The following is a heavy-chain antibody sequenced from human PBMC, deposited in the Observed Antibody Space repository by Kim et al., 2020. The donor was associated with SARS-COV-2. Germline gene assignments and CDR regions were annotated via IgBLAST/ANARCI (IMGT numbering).Heavy chain of an antibody. J-gene: IGHJ5*02. V-gene: IGHV1-8*02. Sequence: ASVKVSCKASGYTFTSYDINWVRQAPGQGLEWMGWMNPNSGRTGYAQKFQGRVSMTGSTTISTAYMELSSLRVEDTAVYYCARDRIRTKRGNWFDPWGQGTLVTVSS. D-gene: IGHD3-10*01. CDR1: GYTFTSYD. CDR3: ARDRIRTKRGNWFDP. CDR2: MNPNSGRT.